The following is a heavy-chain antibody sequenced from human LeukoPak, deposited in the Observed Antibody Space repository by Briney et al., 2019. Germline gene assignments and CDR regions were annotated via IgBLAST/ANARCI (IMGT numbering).Heavy chain of an antibody. CDR2: IQTSGKT. CDR1: GGSITYYY. Sequence: SETLSLTCSVSGGSITYYYWSWIRQPAGKGLEWIGRIQTSGKTNYNPSLKSRVTMSVDTSKNQFSLKLSSVTAADTAVYYCVRDVGTSDAFDIWGQRTMVIVSS. D-gene: IGHD1-1*01. V-gene: IGHV4-4*07. CDR3: VRDVGTSDAFDI. J-gene: IGHJ3*02.